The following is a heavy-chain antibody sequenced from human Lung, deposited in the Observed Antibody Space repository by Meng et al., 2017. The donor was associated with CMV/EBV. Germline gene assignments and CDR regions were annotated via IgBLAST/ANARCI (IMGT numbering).Heavy chain of an antibody. J-gene: IGHJ4*02. Sequence: SVKVSCKASGDSFSSYTFSWVRQAPGQGLEWMGEIIPMFGTANSAQKFQGRVTITADESTTTAYMELSSLRSDDTALYFCARGSVVGAMGCDYWGQGTLVTVSS. CDR3: ARGSVVGAMGCDY. CDR1: GDSFSSYT. CDR2: IIPMFGTA. D-gene: IGHD2-21*01. V-gene: IGHV1-69*13.